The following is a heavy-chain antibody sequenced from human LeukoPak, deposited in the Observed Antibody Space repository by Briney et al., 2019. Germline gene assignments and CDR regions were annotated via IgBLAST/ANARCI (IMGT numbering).Heavy chain of an antibody. D-gene: IGHD3-10*01. Sequence: SETLSLTCAVYGGSFSGYYWSWLRQPPGKGLEWIGEINRSGSTNYNPSLKSRVTISLDTSRNQFSLKLNSVTAADTAVYYCAKSNGYGLVDIWGQGTMVTVSS. V-gene: IGHV4-34*01. CDR3: AKSNGYGLVDI. CDR1: GGSFSGYY. CDR2: INRSGST. J-gene: IGHJ3*02.